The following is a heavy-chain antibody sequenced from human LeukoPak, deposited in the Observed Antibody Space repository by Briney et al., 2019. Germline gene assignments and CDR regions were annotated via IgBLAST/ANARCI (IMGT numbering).Heavy chain of an antibody. CDR2: INPNSGGT. D-gene: IGHD2-2*01. CDR1: GYTFTGYY. CDR3: AREGADIVVVPAAHDY. J-gene: IGHJ4*02. Sequence: ASVKVSCTASGYTFTGYYMHWVRQAPGQGLEWMGWINPNSGGTNYAQKFQGRVTMTRDTSISTAYMELSRLRSDDTAVYYCAREGADIVVVPAAHDYWGQGTLVTVSS. V-gene: IGHV1-2*02.